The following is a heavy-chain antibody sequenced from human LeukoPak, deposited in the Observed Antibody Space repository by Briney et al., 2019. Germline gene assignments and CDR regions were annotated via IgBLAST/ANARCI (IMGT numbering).Heavy chain of an antibody. CDR2: IYWDDDK. Sequence: SGPTLVNPTQTLTLTCTFSGFSLSESGVGVGWIRQSPGKALEWLTVIYWDDDKHYSPRLKSRLTITKDTSRNQVVLTMTNMDPVDTATYYCIYRSSVTAETLGAFHMWGQGTMVTVSS. V-gene: IGHV2-5*02. J-gene: IGHJ3*02. CDR1: GFSLSESGVG. CDR3: IYRSSVTAETLGAFHM. D-gene: IGHD6-19*01.